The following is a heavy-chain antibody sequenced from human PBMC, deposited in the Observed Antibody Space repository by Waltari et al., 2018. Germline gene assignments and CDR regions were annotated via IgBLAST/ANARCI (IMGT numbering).Heavy chain of an antibody. V-gene: IGHV1-69*01. J-gene: IGHJ6*03. D-gene: IGHD2-2*01. CDR1: GGTFSSYA. CDR2: IIPIFGAA. CDR3: ARGSSVVPVPRRDYYYYYMDV. Sequence: QVQLVQSGAEVKKPGSSVKVSCKASGGTFSSYAISWVRQAPGQGLEWMGGIIPIFGAATYAQKFQGRVTITADESTSTAYMELSSLRSEDTAVYYCARGSSVVPVPRRDYYYYYMDVWGKGTTVTVSS.